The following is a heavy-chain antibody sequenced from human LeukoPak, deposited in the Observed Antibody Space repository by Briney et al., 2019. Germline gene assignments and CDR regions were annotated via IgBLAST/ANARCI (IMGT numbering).Heavy chain of an antibody. J-gene: IGHJ4*02. D-gene: IGHD6-19*01. CDR1: GGSFSGYY. CDR3: SAFSSGWYWGMVGKIDY. V-gene: IGHV4-34*01. Sequence: SETLSLTCAVYGGSFSGYYWSWIRQPPGKGLEWIGSIYYSGSTYYNPSLKSRVTISVDTSKNQFSLKLSSVTAADTAVYYCSAFSSGWYWGMVGKIDYWGQGTLVTVSS. CDR2: IYYSGST.